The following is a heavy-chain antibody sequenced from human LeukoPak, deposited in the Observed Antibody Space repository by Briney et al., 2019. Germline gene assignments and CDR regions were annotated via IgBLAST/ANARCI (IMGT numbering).Heavy chain of an antibody. J-gene: IGHJ3*02. CDR3: ARRSSDDYGDRRGAFDI. D-gene: IGHD4-17*01. CDR2: IKQDGSEK. CDR1: GFTFSSYW. Sequence: GGSLRLSCAASGFTFSSYWMSWVRQAPGKGLECVANIKQDGSEKYYVGSVKGRFTISRDNAKNSLYLQMNSLRAEDTAVYYCARRSSDDYGDRRGAFDIWGXXTXVTXSS. V-gene: IGHV3-7*01.